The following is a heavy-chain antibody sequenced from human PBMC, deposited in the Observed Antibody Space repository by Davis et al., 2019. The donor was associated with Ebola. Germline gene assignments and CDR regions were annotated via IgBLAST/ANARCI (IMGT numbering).Heavy chain of an antibody. CDR2: IKSSTDGVT. V-gene: IGHV3-15*01. J-gene: IGHJ4*02. D-gene: IGHD3/OR15-3a*01. CDR3: TGHTDY. Sequence: PGGSLRLSCTASGFTFSTAWMTWVRQAPGKGLEWIGRIKSSTDGVTDYAAPVKGRFTISRDDSKNTVFLQMNSLITEDTAVYYCTGHTDYWGQGTMVTVSS. CDR1: GFTFSTAW.